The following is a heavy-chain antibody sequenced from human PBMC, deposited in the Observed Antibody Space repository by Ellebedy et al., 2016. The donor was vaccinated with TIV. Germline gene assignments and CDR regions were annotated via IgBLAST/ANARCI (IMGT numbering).Heavy chain of an antibody. CDR2: LRPSDGAT. J-gene: IGHJ5*02. CDR3: ARDPCSSTSCPWSDP. Sequence: ASVKVSCKASGYTFTDYYIHWVRQAPGQGPEWMGWLRPSDGATKYAQKFQGRVTMTRDTSISTAYMELSRLRSDDTAVYYCARDPCSSTSCPWSDPWGQGTLVTVSS. CDR1: GYTFTDYY. V-gene: IGHV1-2*02. D-gene: IGHD2-2*01.